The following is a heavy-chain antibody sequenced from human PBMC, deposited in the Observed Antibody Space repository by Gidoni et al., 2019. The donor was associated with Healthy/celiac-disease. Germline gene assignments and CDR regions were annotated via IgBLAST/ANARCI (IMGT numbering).Heavy chain of an antibody. CDR1: GGSISSSSYY. CDR2: IYYSGST. J-gene: IGHJ5*02. CDR3: AREVYCSGGSCSRPYNWFDP. D-gene: IGHD2-15*01. V-gene: IGHV4-39*01. Sequence: QLQLQESGPGLVKPSETLSLTCTVSGGSISSSSYYWGWIRQPPGKGLEVVGSIYYSGSTYYNPSLKSRVTISVDTSKNQFSLKLSSVTAADTAVYYCAREVYCSGGSCSRPYNWFDPWGQGTLVTVSS.